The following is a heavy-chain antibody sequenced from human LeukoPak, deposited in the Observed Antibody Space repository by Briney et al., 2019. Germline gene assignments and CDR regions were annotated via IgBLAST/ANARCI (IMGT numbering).Heavy chain of an antibody. Sequence: GGSLRLSCAASGFTFDDYGMSWVRQAPGKGLEWVSGIDWNGGSTGYADSVKGRFTISRDNAKNSLYLQMNSLRAEDTALYYCARGYADTGFWSGYKGGLDYWGQGTLVTVSS. CDR2: IDWNGGST. CDR3: ARGYADTGFWSGYKGGLDY. CDR1: GFTFDDYG. J-gene: IGHJ4*02. D-gene: IGHD3-3*01. V-gene: IGHV3-20*04.